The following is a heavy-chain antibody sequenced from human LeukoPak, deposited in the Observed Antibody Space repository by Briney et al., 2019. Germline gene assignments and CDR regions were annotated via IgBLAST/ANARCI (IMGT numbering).Heavy chain of an antibody. J-gene: IGHJ4*02. CDR1: GFTFSSYG. Sequence: PGGSLRLSCAASGFTFSSYGMPWVRQAQGKGLGWVAVISYDGSNKYYADSVKGRFTISRDNSKNTLYLQMNSLRAEDTAVYYCAKEGAVAAHPFDYWGQGTLVTVSS. D-gene: IGHD6-19*01. CDR3: AKEGAVAAHPFDY. V-gene: IGHV3-30*18. CDR2: ISYDGSNK.